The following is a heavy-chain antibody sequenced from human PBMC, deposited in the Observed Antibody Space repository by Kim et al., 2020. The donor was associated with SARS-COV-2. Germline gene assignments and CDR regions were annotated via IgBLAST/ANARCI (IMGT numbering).Heavy chain of an antibody. CDR2: IYSGGST. CDR3: AREQRITMVRGVINSYSGMDV. J-gene: IGHJ6*02. D-gene: IGHD3-10*01. CDR1: GFTVSSNY. V-gene: IGHV3-66*01. Sequence: GGSLRLSCAASGFTVSSNYMSWVRQAPGKGLEWVSVIYSGGSTYYVDSVKGRFTISRDNSKNTLYLQMNSLRAEDTAVYYCAREQRITMVRGVINSYSGMDVWGQGTTVTVSS.